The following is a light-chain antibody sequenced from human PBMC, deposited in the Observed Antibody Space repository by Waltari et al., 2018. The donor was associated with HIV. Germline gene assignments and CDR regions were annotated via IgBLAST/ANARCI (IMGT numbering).Light chain of an antibody. J-gene: IGLJ2*01. CDR3: QVWDNIGDRVV. Sequence: SYGLTQPPSLSVAAGQAAKFTCRGHNIGARSVHWYQKRPGQAPKLVVYDNSDRPPGTPDRFSGSNSRNTATLTISRVEAGDEAEYYCQVWDNIGDRVVFGGGTKLTVL. CDR2: DNS. CDR1: NIGARS. V-gene: IGLV3-21*02.